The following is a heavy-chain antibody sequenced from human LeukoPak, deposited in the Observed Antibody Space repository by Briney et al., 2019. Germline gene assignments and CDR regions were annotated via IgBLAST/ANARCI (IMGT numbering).Heavy chain of an antibody. CDR3: ARARTTSGYGLFGY. J-gene: IGHJ4*02. D-gene: IGHD5-12*01. Sequence: ASVKVSCKASGYTFTSYGISWVRQAPGQGLEWMGWISAYNGNTNYAQKLQGRVTMTTDTSTSTAYMELRSLRSDDTAVYYCARARTTSGYGLFGYWGQGTLVTVSS. CDR2: ISAYNGNT. CDR1: GYTFTSYG. V-gene: IGHV1-18*01.